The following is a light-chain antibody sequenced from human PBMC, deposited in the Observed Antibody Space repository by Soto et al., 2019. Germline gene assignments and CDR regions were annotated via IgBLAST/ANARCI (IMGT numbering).Light chain of an antibody. V-gene: IGKV1-5*01. Sequence: DIQMTQSPSTLSASVGDRVTITCRASQSVSSWLAWYQQKPGKAPKLLIYDASSLESGVPSRFSGSGSGTEFTLTISSLQPDDLATYYCQQYNSYSTYTFGQGTKLEIK. CDR1: QSVSSW. CDR2: DAS. CDR3: QQYNSYSTYT. J-gene: IGKJ2*01.